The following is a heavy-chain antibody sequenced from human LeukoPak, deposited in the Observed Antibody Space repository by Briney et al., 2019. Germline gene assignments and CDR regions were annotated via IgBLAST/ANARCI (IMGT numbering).Heavy chain of an antibody. Sequence: QAGGSLRLSCAASGFTFSSYGMSWVRQAPGKGLEWVSTISGSGGSTYYADSVKGRFTISRDNSKNTLYLQMNSLRAEDTAVYYCAKTYVWYYFDYWGQGILVTVSS. D-gene: IGHD3-16*01. CDR3: AKTYVWYYFDY. V-gene: IGHV3-23*01. CDR1: GFTFSSYG. CDR2: ISGSGGST. J-gene: IGHJ4*02.